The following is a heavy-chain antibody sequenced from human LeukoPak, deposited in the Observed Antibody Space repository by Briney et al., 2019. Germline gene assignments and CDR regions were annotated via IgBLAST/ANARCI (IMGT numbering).Heavy chain of an antibody. CDR1: GGSISSYY. D-gene: IGHD3-10*01. CDR3: ARSGPGTVYYYYYGMDV. J-gene: IGHJ6*02. CDR2: IYYSGST. Sequence: SETLSLTCTVSGGSISSYYWSWIRQPPGKGLEWIGYIYYSGSTNYNPSLKSRVTISVDTSKNQFSLKLNSVIAADTAVYYCARSGPGTVYYYYYGMDVWGQGTTVTVSS. V-gene: IGHV4-59*08.